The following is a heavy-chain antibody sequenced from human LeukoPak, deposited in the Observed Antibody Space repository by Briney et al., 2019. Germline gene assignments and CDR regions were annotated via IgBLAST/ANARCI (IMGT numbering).Heavy chain of an antibody. CDR1: GGSNCSGELY. V-gene: IGHV4-31*03. CDR3: ATALRTGWSQKQ. Sequence: PSETLSLTYTVSGGSNCSGELYLGWIRQHPGKGLEWIGHIYYSGATYYSPSLTSRVTISFDTTKNQLSPKLSSVTAADTAVYYVATALRTGWSQKQGGRGTLVTVSS. J-gene: IGHJ4*02. CDR2: IYYSGAT. D-gene: IGHD6-19*01.